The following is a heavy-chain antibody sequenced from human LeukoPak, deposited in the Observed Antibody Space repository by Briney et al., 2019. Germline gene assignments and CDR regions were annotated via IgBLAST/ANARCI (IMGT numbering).Heavy chain of an antibody. V-gene: IGHV3-30*04. CDR1: GFTLSTYA. D-gene: IGHD3-10*01. Sequence: PGGSLRLSCAASGFTLSTYAIHWVRQAPGKGLEWVAVMSYDARNKYYADSVMGRFTISRDSSKNTLYLQMSSLRVEDTAVYYCARDGDTAIRGVNFDYWGQGTLVTVSS. CDR3: ARDGDTAIRGVNFDY. CDR2: MSYDARNK. J-gene: IGHJ4*02.